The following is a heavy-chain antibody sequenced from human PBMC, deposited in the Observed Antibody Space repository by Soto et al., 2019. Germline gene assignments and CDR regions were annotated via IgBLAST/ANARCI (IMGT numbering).Heavy chain of an antibody. CDR1: GYTLTELS. CDR3: ATSVSSYDFWSGPYFDY. J-gene: IGHJ4*02. CDR2: FDPEDGET. V-gene: IGHV1-24*01. D-gene: IGHD3-3*01. Sequence: ASVKVSCKVSGYTLTELSMHWVRQAPGKGLEWMGGFDPEDGETIYAQRFQGRVTMTEDTSTDTAYMELSSLRSEDTAVYYCATSVSSYDFWSGPYFDYWGQGTLVTVSS.